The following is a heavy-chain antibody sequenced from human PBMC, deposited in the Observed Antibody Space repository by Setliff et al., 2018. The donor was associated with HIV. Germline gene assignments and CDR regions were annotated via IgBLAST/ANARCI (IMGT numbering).Heavy chain of an antibody. CDR2: IYSDGNT. D-gene: IGHD5-12*01. V-gene: IGHV3-66*01. CDR1: GFTVSSSY. J-gene: IGHJ6*02. Sequence: PGGSLRLSCAGSGFTVSSSYMTWVRQAPGKGLEWVSVIYSDGNTFYADSVKGRFSISRDNSKNMLYLQMNSLRAEDMAVYYCARGHSGYKNGMDVWGQGTTVTVSS. CDR3: ARGHSGYKNGMDV.